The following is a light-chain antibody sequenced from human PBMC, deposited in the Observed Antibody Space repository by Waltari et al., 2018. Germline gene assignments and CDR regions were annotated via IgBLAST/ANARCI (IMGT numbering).Light chain of an antibody. Sequence: QSALTQPASVSGSPGQSITISCPGTDNALGYYDFVPWYQQHPGKAPKLIIFEVNDRPSGVSFRFSGSKSGNTASLTISGLQPEDEAEYYCASFTSRSTRVFGSGTQVTVL. V-gene: IGLV2-14*01. CDR3: ASFTSRSTRV. CDR2: EVN. J-gene: IGLJ1*01. CDR1: DNALGYYDF.